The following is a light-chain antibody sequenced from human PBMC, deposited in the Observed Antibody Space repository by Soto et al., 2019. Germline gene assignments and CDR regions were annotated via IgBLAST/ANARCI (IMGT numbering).Light chain of an antibody. J-gene: IGKJ1*01. CDR2: GAS. Sequence: EVVLTQSPGTLSLSPGARATLSCRASQPVGSSYIAWYQQKPGQTPRLLIYGASSRATGVPDRFSGSGSGTDFTLTISRLEAEDFAVYYCQHYASSWWMFGQGTKVDIK. CDR3: QHYASSWWM. CDR1: QPVGSSY. V-gene: IGKV3-20*01.